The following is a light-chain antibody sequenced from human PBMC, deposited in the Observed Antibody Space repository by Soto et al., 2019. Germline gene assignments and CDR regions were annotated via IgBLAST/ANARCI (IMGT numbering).Light chain of an antibody. J-gene: IGKJ1*01. CDR2: GSS. V-gene: IGKV3-20*01. CDR3: QQYGSSPWT. Sequence: EIVLTQSPGTLSLSPGERATLSCRASQSVSSSYLAWYQQQPGQARRLLIYGSSSRATGIPDRFSGSGAGTDFILTISRLEPEDFAVYYCQQYGSSPWTFGQGTKVEIK. CDR1: QSVSSSY.